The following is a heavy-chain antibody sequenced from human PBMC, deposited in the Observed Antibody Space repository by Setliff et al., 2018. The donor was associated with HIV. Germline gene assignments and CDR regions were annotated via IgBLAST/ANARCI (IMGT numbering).Heavy chain of an antibody. J-gene: IGHJ4*02. CDR2: IKADGTDK. V-gene: IGHV3-7*01. CDR1: GGSFSGYY. Sequence: PSETLSLTCAVFGGSFSGYYWSWIRQAPGKGLEWVANIKADGTDKYYVDSVKGRFAISRDNSKNSLYLQMNSLRAEDTAVYYCARDLYPLTTRYSFDYWGQGTLVTVSS. CDR3: ARDLYPLTTRYSFDY. D-gene: IGHD4-17*01.